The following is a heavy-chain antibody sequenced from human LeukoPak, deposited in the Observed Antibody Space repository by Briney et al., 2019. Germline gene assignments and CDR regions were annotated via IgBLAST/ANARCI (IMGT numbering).Heavy chain of an antibody. V-gene: IGHV1-18*01. CDR2: ISAYNGNT. Sequence: GASVKVSCKASGYTFTSYGISWVRQAPGQGLEWMGWISAYNGNTNYAQKLQGRVTMTTDTSTSTAYMELRSLRSDDTAVYYCARTVDIVVVPAANWFDPWGQGTLVTVSS. CDR3: ARTVDIVVVPAANWFDP. D-gene: IGHD2-2*01. J-gene: IGHJ5*02. CDR1: GYTFTSYG.